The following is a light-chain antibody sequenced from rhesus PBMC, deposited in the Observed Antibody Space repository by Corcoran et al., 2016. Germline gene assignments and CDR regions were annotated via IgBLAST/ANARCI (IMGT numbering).Light chain of an antibody. J-gene: IGKJ3*01. CDR3: QHGYGTPT. Sequence: DIQMTQSPSSLSASVGDRVTITCRASENVNNYLNWYQQKPGKAPKLLIYKASTLQSGVPSRFSGSGCGTDYTFTISSLQPEDVATYYCQHGYGTPTFGPGTKLDIK. CDR2: KAS. CDR1: ENVNNY. V-gene: IGKV1-74*01.